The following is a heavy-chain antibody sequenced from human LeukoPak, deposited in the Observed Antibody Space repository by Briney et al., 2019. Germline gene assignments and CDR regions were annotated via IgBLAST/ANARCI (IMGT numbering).Heavy chain of an antibody. J-gene: IGHJ5*02. CDR1: GYTFTGYY. CDR3: ARDPTYYDFWSGYWRNPGGDWFDP. Sequence: GSSVKVSCKASGYTFTGYYMHWVRPAPGQGRDGMGWINPNSGGTNYVQRLRGRVTRTRDTSISTAYRELSRLRSDDKAVYYCARDPTYYDFWSGYWRNPGGDWFDPWGQGTLVTVSS. D-gene: IGHD3-3*01. V-gene: IGHV1-2*02. CDR2: INPNSGGT.